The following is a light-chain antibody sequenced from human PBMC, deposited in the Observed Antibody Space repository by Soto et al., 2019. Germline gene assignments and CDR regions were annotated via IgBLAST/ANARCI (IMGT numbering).Light chain of an antibody. V-gene: IGLV1-40*01. CDR1: SSNIGADFG. CDR2: VNT. J-gene: IGLJ1*01. CDR3: CSYAGGLTSAGYV. Sequence: QSVLTQPPSVSGAPGQTITISCTGSSSNIGADFGVHWYQQLPGAAPKLVIFVNTNRPSGVPDRFSGSKSGTSASLAITGLQAEDEADYYCCSYAGGLTSAGYVFGTATKLTVL.